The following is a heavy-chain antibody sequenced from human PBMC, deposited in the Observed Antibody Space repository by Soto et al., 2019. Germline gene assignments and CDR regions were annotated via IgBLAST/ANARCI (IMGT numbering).Heavy chain of an antibody. CDR3: ASGPRDSYGLGGDFDY. J-gene: IGHJ4*02. V-gene: IGHV4-31*03. Sequence: LSLTCTVSGGSISSGGYYWSWIRQHPGKGLEWIGYIYYSGSTYYNPSLKSRVTISVDTSKNQFSLKLSSVTAADTAVYYCASGPRDSYGLGGDFDYWGQGTLVTVSS. CDR1: GGSISSGGYY. D-gene: IGHD5-18*01. CDR2: IYYSGST.